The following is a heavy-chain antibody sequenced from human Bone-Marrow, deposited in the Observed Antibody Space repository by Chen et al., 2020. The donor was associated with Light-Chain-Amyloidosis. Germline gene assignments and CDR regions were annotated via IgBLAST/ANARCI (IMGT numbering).Heavy chain of an antibody. Sequence: VQLQESGPGLVKPSETLSLTCTVSGGSISSYYWSWIRQPPGKGLEWIGYIYYSGSTNYNPSLKSRVTISVDTSKNQFSLKLSSVTAADTAVYYCARGSRITIFGVSYPFDAFDIWGQGTMVTVSS. CDR1: GGSISSYY. D-gene: IGHD3-3*01. V-gene: IGHV4-59*01. CDR2: IYYSGST. CDR3: ARGSRITIFGVSYPFDAFDI. J-gene: IGHJ3*02.